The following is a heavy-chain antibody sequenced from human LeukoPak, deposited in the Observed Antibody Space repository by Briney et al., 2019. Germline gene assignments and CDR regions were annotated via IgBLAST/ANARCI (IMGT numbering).Heavy chain of an antibody. CDR3: ARGGLHSSGYYYDAFDI. Sequence: ASVKVSCKASGYTFTSYGISWVRQAPGQGLEWMGWISAYNGNTNYAQKLQGRVTMTTDTSTSTAYMELRSLRSDDTAVYYCARGGLHSSGYYYDAFDIWGQGTMVTVSS. CDR2: ISAYNGNT. V-gene: IGHV1-18*01. J-gene: IGHJ3*02. D-gene: IGHD3-22*01. CDR1: GYTFTSYG.